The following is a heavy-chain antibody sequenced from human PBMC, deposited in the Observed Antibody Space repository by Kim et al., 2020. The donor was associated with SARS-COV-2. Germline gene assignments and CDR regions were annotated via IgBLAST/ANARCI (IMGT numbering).Heavy chain of an antibody. CDR2: ISGDGGST. Sequence: GGSLRLSCAASGFTFDDYAMHWVRQAPGKGLEWVSLISGDGGSTYYADSVKGRFTISRDNSKNSLYLQMNSLRTEDTALYYCANANHLIPAMVPGYYYGMDVWGQGTTVTVSS. CDR1: GFTFDDYA. D-gene: IGHD5-18*01. CDR3: ANANHLIPAMVPGYYYGMDV. J-gene: IGHJ6*02. V-gene: IGHV3-43*02.